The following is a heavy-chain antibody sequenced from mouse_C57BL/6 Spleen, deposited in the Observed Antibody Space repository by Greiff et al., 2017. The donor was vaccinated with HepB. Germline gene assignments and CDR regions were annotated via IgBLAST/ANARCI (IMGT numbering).Heavy chain of an antibody. Sequence: EVKLEESGGGLVQPGGSMKLSCVASGFTFSNYWMNWVRQSPEKGLEWVAQIRLKSDNYATHYAESVKGRFTISRDDSKSSVYLQMNNLRAEDTGIYYCTPSYYYGSSWFAYWGQGTLVTVSA. V-gene: IGHV6-3*01. CDR2: IRLKSDNYAT. CDR3: TPSYYYGSSWFAY. J-gene: IGHJ3*01. D-gene: IGHD1-1*01. CDR1: GFTFSNYW.